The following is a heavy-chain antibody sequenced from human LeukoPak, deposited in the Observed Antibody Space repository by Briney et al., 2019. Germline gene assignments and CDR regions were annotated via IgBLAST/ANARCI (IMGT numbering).Heavy chain of an antibody. V-gene: IGHV4-59*01. CDR2: IHYSGST. CDR3: ARGEAFGY. J-gene: IGHJ4*02. CDR1: GGSISPYY. Sequence: SSETLSLTCSVSGGSISPYYWSWLRQPPGKGLEWIGYIHYSGSTNYNPSLLSRVTISLDTSKNQFSLKLNSVTATDTAVYYCARGEAFGYWGQGTLVTVSS. D-gene: IGHD3-10*01.